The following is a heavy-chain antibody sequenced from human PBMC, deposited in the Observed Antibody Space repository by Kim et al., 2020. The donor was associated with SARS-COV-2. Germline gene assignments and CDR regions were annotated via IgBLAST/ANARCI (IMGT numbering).Heavy chain of an antibody. CDR2: ISGSGGST. V-gene: IGHV3-23*01. CDR1: GFTFSSYA. Sequence: GGSLRLSCAASGFTFSSYAMSWVRQAPGKGLEWVSAISGSGGSTYYADSVKGRFTISRDNSKNTLYLQMNSLRAEDTAVYYCAKVFSSRPMLALDYWGQGTLVTVSS. CDR3: AKVFSSRPMLALDY. D-gene: IGHD3-16*01. J-gene: IGHJ4*02.